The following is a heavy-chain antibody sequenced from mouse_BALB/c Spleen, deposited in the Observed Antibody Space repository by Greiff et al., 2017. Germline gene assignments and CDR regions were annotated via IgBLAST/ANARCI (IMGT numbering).Heavy chain of an antibody. J-gene: IGHJ1*01. CDR1: GYTFTSYV. CDR2: INPYNDGT. CDR3: ARHGNYESGYFDV. Sequence: EVQLQESGPELVKPGASVKMSCKASGYTFTSYVMHWVKQKPGQGLEWIGYINPYNDGTKYNEKFKGKATLTSDKSSSTAYMELSSLTSEDSAVYYCARHGNYESGYFDVWGAGTTVTVSS. V-gene: IGHV1-14*01. D-gene: IGHD2-1*01.